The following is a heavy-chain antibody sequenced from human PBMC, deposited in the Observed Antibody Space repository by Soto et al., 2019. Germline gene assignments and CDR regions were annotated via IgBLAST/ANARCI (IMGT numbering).Heavy chain of an antibody. CDR3: ARDCRAILPVQSGYCDVMDV. D-gene: IGHD2-2*02. J-gene: IGHJ6*02. CDR2: IYSGGST. Sequence: LRLSCAASGFTVSTNYMSCVRQAPGKGLEWVSVIYSGGSTYYADPVKGRFTISRDNSKNTLYLQMNSLRAEDTAVYYCARDCRAILPVQSGYCDVMDVRSQGTKVIVS. CDR1: GFTVSTNY. V-gene: IGHV3-53*05.